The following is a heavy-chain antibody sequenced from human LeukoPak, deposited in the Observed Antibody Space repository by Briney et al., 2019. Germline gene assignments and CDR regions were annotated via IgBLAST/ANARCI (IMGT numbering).Heavy chain of an antibody. Sequence: GGSLRLSCAASGFTVSSNYMSWVRQASGKGLEWVSVIYSGGSTYYADSVKGRFTISRDNSKNTLYLQMNSLRAEDTAVYYCARVGSGWYFSYWGQGTLVTVSS. J-gene: IGHJ4*02. D-gene: IGHD6-19*01. V-gene: IGHV3-53*01. CDR1: GFTVSSNY. CDR3: ARVGSGWYFSY. CDR2: IYSGGST.